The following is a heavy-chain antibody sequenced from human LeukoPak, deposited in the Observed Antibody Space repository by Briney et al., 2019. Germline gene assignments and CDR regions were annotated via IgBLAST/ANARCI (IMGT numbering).Heavy chain of an antibody. J-gene: IGHJ4*01. CDR3: ARDEAGSGYIDY. D-gene: IGHD3-22*01. Sequence: SETLSLTCTVSGGSISSYYWSWIRQPPGKGLEWIGRIYISGTTNYNSSLKSRITMSLDTSKNELSLKLSSVTAADTAVYYCARDEAGSGYIDYWGQGTLVTVSS. V-gene: IGHV4-4*07. CDR1: GGSISSYY. CDR2: IYISGTT.